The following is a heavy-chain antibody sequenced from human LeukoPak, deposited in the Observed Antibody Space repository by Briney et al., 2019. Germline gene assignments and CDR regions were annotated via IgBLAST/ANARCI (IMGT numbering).Heavy chain of an antibody. CDR2: IWYNGSNK. Sequence: PGGSLRLSCAASGFTFSSFGMHWVRQAPGKGLEWMADIWYNGSNKYYAESVKGRFTISRDNSKNTLYPQMNSLRAEDTAVYYCSRGGYGDYNNWFDPWGQGTLVIVSS. J-gene: IGHJ5*02. D-gene: IGHD4-17*01. V-gene: IGHV3-33*01. CDR3: SRGGYGDYNNWFDP. CDR1: GFTFSSFG.